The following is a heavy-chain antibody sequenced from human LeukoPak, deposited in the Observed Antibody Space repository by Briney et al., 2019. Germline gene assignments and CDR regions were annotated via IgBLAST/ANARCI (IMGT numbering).Heavy chain of an antibody. J-gene: IGHJ4*02. CDR1: GFTVSSNY. D-gene: IGHD6-13*01. Sequence: GGSLRLSCAASGFTVSSNYMSWVRQAPGKGLEWVSVIYSGGSAYYADSVKGRFTISRDNSKNTLYLQMNSLRAEDTAVYYCARAGAAAGTFDYWGQGTLVTVSS. CDR3: ARAGAAAGTFDY. V-gene: IGHV3-53*01. CDR2: IYSGGSA.